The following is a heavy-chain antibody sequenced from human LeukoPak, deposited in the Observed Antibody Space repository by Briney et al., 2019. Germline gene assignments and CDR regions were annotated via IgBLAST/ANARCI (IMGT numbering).Heavy chain of an antibody. CDR1: GFTFSSYA. J-gene: IGHJ3*02. Sequence: GRSLRLSCAASGFTFSSYAMHWVRQAPGKGLEWVAVISYDGSNKYYADSVKGRFTISRDNAKNSLYLQMNSLRAEDTAVYYCARDSTSIAVAPGDAFDIWGQGTMVTVSS. CDR3: ARDSTSIAVAPGDAFDI. V-gene: IGHV3-30-3*01. CDR2: ISYDGSNK. D-gene: IGHD6-19*01.